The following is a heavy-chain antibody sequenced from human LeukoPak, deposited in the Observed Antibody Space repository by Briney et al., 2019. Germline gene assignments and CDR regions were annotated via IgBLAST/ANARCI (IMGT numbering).Heavy chain of an antibody. D-gene: IGHD2/OR15-2a*01. Sequence: GASVKVSYKTSGYTFSDYFMQWVRQAPGQGLEWMGRVNAKTGGTHYSEKFLDRVTMTSDTSISTVYMELRRLRSDDTAVYYCARDKYRPDYYGMDVWGQGTTVTVSS. J-gene: IGHJ6*02. CDR2: VNAKTGGT. V-gene: IGHV1-2*06. CDR3: ARDKYRPDYYGMDV. CDR1: GYTFSDYF.